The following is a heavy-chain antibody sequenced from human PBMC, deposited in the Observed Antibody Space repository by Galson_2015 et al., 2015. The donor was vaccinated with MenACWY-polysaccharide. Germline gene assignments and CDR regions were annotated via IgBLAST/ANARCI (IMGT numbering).Heavy chain of an antibody. CDR1: RGSFSTYY. D-gene: IGHD3-10*01. CDR2: VYFSGSA. V-gene: IGHV4-59*01. J-gene: IGHJ4*01. CDR3: ARSSVLWFGDQKSGFDF. Sequence: SETLSLTCTVSRGSFSTYYWSWIRQPPGKGLEWIAYVYFSGSAHYNPSLKSRVTLSIDTSQNQFSLKLSSVTAADTAVYYCARSSVLWFGDQKSGFDFSVHGTLVTVSS.